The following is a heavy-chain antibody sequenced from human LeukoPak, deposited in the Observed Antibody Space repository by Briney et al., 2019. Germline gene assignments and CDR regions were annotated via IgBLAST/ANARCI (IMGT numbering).Heavy chain of an antibody. CDR3: ARFASLRFLEWLFVDY. J-gene: IGHJ4*02. CDR2: IKQDGSEK. D-gene: IGHD3-3*01. V-gene: IGHV3-7*01. Sequence: GGSLRLSCAASGFTFSSYWMSWVRQAPGKGLEWVANIKQDGSEKYYVDSVKGRFTISRDNAKNSLYLQINSLRAEDTAVYYCARFASLRFLEWLFVDYWGQGTLVAVSS. CDR1: GFTFSSYW.